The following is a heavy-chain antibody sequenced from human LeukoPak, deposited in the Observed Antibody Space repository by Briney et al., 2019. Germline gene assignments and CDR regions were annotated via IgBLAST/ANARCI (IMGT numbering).Heavy chain of an antibody. D-gene: IGHD3-22*01. CDR2: IRYDGINK. J-gene: IGHJ4*02. Sequence: GGSLRLSCAASGFTFSSYGMHWVRQAPGKGLEWVTFIRYDGINKYYADSVKGRFTISRDNAKNSLYLQMNSLRAEDTAVYYCARDTTQITMIVVAYFDYWGQGTLVTVSS. V-gene: IGHV3-30*02. CDR3: ARDTTQITMIVVAYFDY. CDR1: GFTFSSYG.